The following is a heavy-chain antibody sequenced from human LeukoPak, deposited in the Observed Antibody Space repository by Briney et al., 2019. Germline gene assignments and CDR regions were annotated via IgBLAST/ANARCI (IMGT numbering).Heavy chain of an antibody. CDR1: GGSISSYY. Sequence: ETLSLTCTVSGGSISSYYWSWIRQPPGKGLEWVSFIYSGSTHYSDSVKGRFTISRDNSKNTLYLQMNSLRAEDTAVYYCARRAGAYSHPYDYWGQGTLVTVSS. V-gene: IGHV3-53*01. CDR2: IYSGST. J-gene: IGHJ4*02. CDR3: ARRAGAYSHPYDY. D-gene: IGHD4/OR15-4a*01.